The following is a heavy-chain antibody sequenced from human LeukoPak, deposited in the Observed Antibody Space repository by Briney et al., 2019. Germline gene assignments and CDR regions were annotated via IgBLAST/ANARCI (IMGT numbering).Heavy chain of an antibody. V-gene: IGHV4-39*02. J-gene: IGHJ4*02. CDR1: GGSIRSRSLY. D-gene: IGHD1-26*01. CDR3: TRESGAFSPFGF. CDR2: VHLSGAT. Sequence: SETLSLTCTVSGGSIRSRSLYWGWIRQPPGKGLEWIGEVHLSGATNYNLSLESRVSTSIDKSKNHLSLEVTSVTAADTAIYYCTRESGAFSPFGFWGQGTLVTVSS.